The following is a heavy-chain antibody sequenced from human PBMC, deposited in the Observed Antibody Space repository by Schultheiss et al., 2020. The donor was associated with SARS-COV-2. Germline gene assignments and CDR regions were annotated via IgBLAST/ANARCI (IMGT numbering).Heavy chain of an antibody. CDR3: ARRSGSYSY. CDR1: GGSIGRSGYY. D-gene: IGHD1-26*01. J-gene: IGHJ4*02. V-gene: IGHV4-39*01. Sequence: SETLSLTCSVSGGSIGRSGYYWGWIRQSPGKGLEWIGSVYYSGAPYYNPSLKSRVTIFVDTSKNQFFLKLTSMTVADTALYYCARRSGSYSYWGQGTLVTVSS. CDR2: VYYSGAP.